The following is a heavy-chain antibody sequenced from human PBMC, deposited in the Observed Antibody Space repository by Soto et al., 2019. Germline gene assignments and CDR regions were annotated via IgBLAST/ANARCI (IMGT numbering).Heavy chain of an antibody. CDR1: GFTFSSYS. J-gene: IGHJ4*02. V-gene: IGHV3-21*01. CDR3: ARGFLEVPAAMFG. D-gene: IGHD2-2*01. CDR2: ISSSSSYI. Sequence: GGSLRLSCAASGFTFSSYSMNWVRQAPGKGLEWVSSISSSSSYIYYADSVKGRFTISRDNAKNSLYLQMNSLRAEDTAVYYCARGFLEVPAAMFGWGQGTLVTVSS.